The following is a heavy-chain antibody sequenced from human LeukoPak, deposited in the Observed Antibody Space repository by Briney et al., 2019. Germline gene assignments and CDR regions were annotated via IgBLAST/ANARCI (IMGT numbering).Heavy chain of an antibody. V-gene: IGHV3-33*08. CDR2: IWYDGSYK. D-gene: IGHD6-6*01. CDR1: GFTFSSSG. CDR3: ARWGSSSLDY. J-gene: IGHJ4*02. Sequence: GRSLRLSCAASGFTFSSSGMQWVRQAPGKGLEWVAVIWYDGSYKYHADSVKGRFTISRDNSRNTLYLHMDSLRAEDTAVYYCARWGSSSLDYWGQGTLVTVSS.